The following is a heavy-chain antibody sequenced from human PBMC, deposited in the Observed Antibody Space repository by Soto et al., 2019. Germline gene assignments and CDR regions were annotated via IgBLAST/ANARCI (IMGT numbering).Heavy chain of an antibody. CDR1: GGSISNYY. CDR3: ARHRGPTGPNY. J-gene: IGHJ4*02. D-gene: IGHD3-10*01. V-gene: IGHV4-59*08. Sequence: SETLSLTCTVSGGSISNYYWSWVRQPPGKGLEWIGYIYDSGSTNYNPSLKSRVTISVDTSKNQFSLNLGSVTAADTGVYYCARHRGPTGPNYWGQGTLVTVSS. CDR2: IYDSGST.